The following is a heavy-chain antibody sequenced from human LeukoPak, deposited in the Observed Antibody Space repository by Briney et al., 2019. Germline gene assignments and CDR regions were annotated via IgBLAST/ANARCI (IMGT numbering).Heavy chain of an antibody. CDR1: GYTFTGYY. CDR3: APCNYYDTSGQTWTYFNF. J-gene: IGHJ4*02. D-gene: IGHD3-22*01. CDR2: INPNSGGT. V-gene: IGHV1-2*02. Sequence: ASVKVSCKASGYTFTGYYMHWVRQAPGQGLEWMGWINPNSGGTNYAQKFQGRVTMTRDTSISTAYMELSRLRSDDTAVYYCAPCNYYDTSGQTWTYFNFWGQGTLVTVSS.